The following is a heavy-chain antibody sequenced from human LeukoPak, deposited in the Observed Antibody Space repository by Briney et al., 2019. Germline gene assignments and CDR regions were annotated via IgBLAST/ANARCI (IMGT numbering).Heavy chain of an antibody. D-gene: IGHD7-27*01. CDR3: ARVVTGDPHFDY. CDR1: GVSVSSNY. J-gene: IGHJ4*02. Sequence: SETLSLTCTVSGVSVSSNYWSWIRQPPGKGLEWIGYIYYSGSTNYNPSLKSRVTISVDTSKNQFSLKLSSVTAADTAVYYCARVVTGDPHFDYWGQGTLVTVSS. CDR2: IYYSGST. V-gene: IGHV4-59*02.